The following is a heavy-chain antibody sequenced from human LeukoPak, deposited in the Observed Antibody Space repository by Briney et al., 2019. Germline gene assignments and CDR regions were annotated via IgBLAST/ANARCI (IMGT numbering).Heavy chain of an antibody. J-gene: IGHJ4*02. CDR1: GFTFSDYY. CDR2: ITSSGSAI. D-gene: IGHD3-10*01. CDR3: ASLGVTTFDY. Sequence: PGGSLRLSCAASGFTFSDYYMGWIRQAPGNGLEWVAYITSSGSAIYHADSVKGRFTISRDNAKNSLYLQMNTLRAEDTAVYYCASLGVTTFDYWGQGTLVTVSS. V-gene: IGHV3-11*04.